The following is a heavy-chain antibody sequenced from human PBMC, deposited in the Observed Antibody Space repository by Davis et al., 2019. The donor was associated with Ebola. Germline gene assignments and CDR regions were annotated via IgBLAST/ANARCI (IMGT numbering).Heavy chain of an antibody. J-gene: IGHJ4*02. CDR3: ERGYGSGRHFDY. D-gene: IGHD3-10*01. CDR2: ITSSNLYL. CDR1: GFTFSDYS. V-gene: IGHV3-21*01. Sequence: GESLKISCAASGFTFSDYSMNWVRQAPGKGLEWVSSITSSNLYLKYADSVKGRFTISRDNAKNSLYLQMNSLTDEDTAIYYCERGYGSGRHFDYWGQGTLVTVSS.